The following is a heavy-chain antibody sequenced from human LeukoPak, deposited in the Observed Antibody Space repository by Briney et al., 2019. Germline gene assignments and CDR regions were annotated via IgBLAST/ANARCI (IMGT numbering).Heavy chain of an antibody. J-gene: IGHJ6*02. CDR1: GFTFSSCG. V-gene: IGHV3-33*01. CDR2: IWYDGSNK. Sequence: GRSLRLSCAASGFTFSSCGMHWVRQAPGKGLEWVAVIWYDGSNKYYADSVKGRFTISRDNSKNTLYLQMNSLRAEDTAVYYCARENFPPRSPYYYYGMDVWGQGTTVTVSS. CDR3: ARENFPPRSPYYYYGMDV.